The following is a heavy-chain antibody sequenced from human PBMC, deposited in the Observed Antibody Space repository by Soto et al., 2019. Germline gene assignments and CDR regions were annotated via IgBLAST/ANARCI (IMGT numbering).Heavy chain of an antibody. CDR2: MYYTGSS. D-gene: IGHD1-20*01. V-gene: IGHV4-30-4*01. CDR1: GGSISRGDYY. J-gene: IGHJ4*02. Sequence: TSETLSLPCTVSGGSISRGDYYWTWIRQPPGKGLEWIGCMYYTGSSYYNPSLKSRVSMSVGTSENQFSLKVNSVTAADTAVYYCARGRGDRLYNWNIDDWGQGALVTVSS. CDR3: ARGRGDRLYNWNIDD.